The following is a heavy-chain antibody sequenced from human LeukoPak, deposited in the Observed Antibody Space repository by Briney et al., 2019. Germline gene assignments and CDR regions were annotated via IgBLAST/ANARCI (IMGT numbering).Heavy chain of an antibody. D-gene: IGHD5-18*01. CDR2: IYYSGST. J-gene: IGHJ6*03. V-gene: IGHV4-59*01. CDR1: GGSISSYY. CDR3: ARTTEGGYTYGYFYYYYMDV. Sequence: SETLSLTCTVSGGSISSYYWSWIRQPPGKGLEWIGYIYYSGSTNYKSSLKSRVTISVDTSKNQFSLKLSSVTAADTAVYYCARTTEGGYTYGYFYYYYMDVWGKGTTVTISS.